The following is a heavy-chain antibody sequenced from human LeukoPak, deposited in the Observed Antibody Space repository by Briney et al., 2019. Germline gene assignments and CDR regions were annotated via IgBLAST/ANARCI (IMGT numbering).Heavy chain of an antibody. CDR1: GFTFSSYA. CDR3: ARGDDFPVY. V-gene: IGHV3-64*01. Sequence: GGSLRLSCAASGFTFSSYAMHWVRQAPGKGLEYVSAISSNGGGTYYANSVKGRFTISRDNSKNTLYLQMGSLRAEDMAVYYCARGDDFPVYCGQGTLGTVSS. CDR2: ISSNGGGT. D-gene: IGHD3/OR15-3a*01. J-gene: IGHJ4*02.